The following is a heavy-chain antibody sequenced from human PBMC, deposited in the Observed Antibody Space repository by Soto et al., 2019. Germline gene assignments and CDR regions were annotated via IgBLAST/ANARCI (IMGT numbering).Heavy chain of an antibody. D-gene: IGHD6-13*01. Sequence: PGESLKISCKGSGYSFTSYWIGWVRQMPGKGLEWMGIIYPGDSDTRYSPSFQGQVTISADKSISTAYLQWSSLKASDTAMYYCARGTAGIAAAGRTKYYFDYWGQGTLVPVSS. CDR1: GYSFTSYW. V-gene: IGHV5-51*01. CDR3: ARGTAGIAAAGRTKYYFDY. J-gene: IGHJ4*02. CDR2: IYPGDSDT.